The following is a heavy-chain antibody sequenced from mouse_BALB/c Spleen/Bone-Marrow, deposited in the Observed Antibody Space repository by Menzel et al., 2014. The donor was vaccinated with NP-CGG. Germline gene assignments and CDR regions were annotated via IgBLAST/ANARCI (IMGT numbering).Heavy chain of an antibody. Sequence: VQLVESGAELVRPGTPVKLSCKASGYTFTSYWMNWVKQRPGRGLEWTGRIDPSDSETHYNQKFKDKATLTVDKSSSTAYIQLSSLTSEDSAVYYCARWGAYFDYWGQGTTLTVSS. J-gene: IGHJ2*01. CDR1: GYTFTSYW. CDR3: ARWGAYFDY. CDR2: IDPSDSET. V-gene: IGHV1-61*01.